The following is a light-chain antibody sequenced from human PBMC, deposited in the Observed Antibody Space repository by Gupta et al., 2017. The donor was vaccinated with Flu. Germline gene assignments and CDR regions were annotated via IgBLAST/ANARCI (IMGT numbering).Light chain of an antibody. CDR3: NSPDTRCNSHWV. CDR2: GKN. Sequence: SSELAQDPAESVALGKTVRIKCQGDSLRSYYASGYQQKPGQAPVLVIYGKNNRPSGIPNRFSGSISGNTASLTITGAQAEEEADYYCNSPDTRCNSHWVFGGGTKLNVL. CDR1: SLRSYY. V-gene: IGLV3-19*01. J-gene: IGLJ3*02.